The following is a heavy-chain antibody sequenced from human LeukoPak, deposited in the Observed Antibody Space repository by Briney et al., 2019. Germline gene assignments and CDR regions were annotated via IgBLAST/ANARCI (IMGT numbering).Heavy chain of an antibody. CDR1: GFSFSSFA. D-gene: IGHD3-22*01. CDR2: IGTSSTTM. J-gene: IGHJ6*02. CDR3: ARKPNYYRTYNYGMDV. V-gene: IGHV3-48*02. Sequence: PGGSLRLSCVASGFSFSSFAMSWVRQAPGKGLEWVSYIGTSSTTMYYADSVEGRFTISMDNAKTSLYLEIKSLRDEDTAVYYCARKPNYYRTYNYGMDVWGQGTTVTVSS.